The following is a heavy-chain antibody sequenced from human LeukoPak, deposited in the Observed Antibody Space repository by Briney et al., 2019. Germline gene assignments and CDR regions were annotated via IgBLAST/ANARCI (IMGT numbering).Heavy chain of an antibody. CDR2: ISDDGRRK. CDR3: AKRPSDYGDYVSYFDY. J-gene: IGHJ4*02. D-gene: IGHD4-17*01. V-gene: IGHV3-30*18. CDR1: GFSFISYG. Sequence: GGSLRPSCAASGFSFISYGMHLVRQAPGKGLEWVGVISDDGRRKDYADSVKGRFTISRDNSKDTLYLQMNSLRAEDTAVYYCAKRPSDYGDYVSYFDYWGQGTLVTVSS.